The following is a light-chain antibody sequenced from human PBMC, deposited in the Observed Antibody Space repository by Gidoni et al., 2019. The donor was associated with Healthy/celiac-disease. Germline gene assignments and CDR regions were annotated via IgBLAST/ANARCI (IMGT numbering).Light chain of an antibody. J-gene: IGKJ3*01. CDR1: QSISSW. CDR2: KAS. Sequence: DIQMTQSPSTLSASVGDRVTITCRASQSISSWLAWYQQKPGKAPKLLIYKASSLESGVPSRFSGRGSGTDFTLTISSLQPDDFATYYCQQYNSYLFTFGPGTKVDIK. V-gene: IGKV1-5*03. CDR3: QQYNSYLFT.